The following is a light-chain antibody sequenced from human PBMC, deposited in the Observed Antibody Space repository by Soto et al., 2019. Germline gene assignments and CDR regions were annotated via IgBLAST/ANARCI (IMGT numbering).Light chain of an antibody. CDR2: GAS. Sequence: EIVLTQSPGTLSLSPRERATLSCRASQSVSNSYLAWYQQRPGQAPRLLIYGASRRATGIPDRFTGSGSGTDFTLTISRLEPEDFAVYYCQQYGSSPRTFVGGTKVDIK. CDR3: QQYGSSPRT. CDR1: QSVSNSY. J-gene: IGKJ4*01. V-gene: IGKV3-20*01.